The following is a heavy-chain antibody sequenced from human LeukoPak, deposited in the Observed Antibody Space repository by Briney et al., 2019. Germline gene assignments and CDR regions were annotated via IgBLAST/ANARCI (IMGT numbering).Heavy chain of an antibody. D-gene: IGHD1-1*01. CDR2: ISPASGAT. Sequence: ASVRVSCKASGYTFTGSYMHWVRQAPGQGFEWIGWISPASGATKYAQNFQGRVTLTTDTSIPTAYMELSSLTSDDTASYYCLNEHGGWGQGTPVTVSS. V-gene: IGHV1-2*02. CDR3: LNEHGG. CDR1: GYTFTGSY. J-gene: IGHJ4*02.